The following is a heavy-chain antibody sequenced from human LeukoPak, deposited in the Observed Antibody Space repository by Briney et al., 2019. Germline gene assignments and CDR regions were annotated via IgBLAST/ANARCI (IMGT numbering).Heavy chain of an antibody. Sequence: PSETLSLTCTVSGGSISSGDYYWSWIRQPPGKGLEWIGYIYYSGSTYCNPSLKSRVTISVDTSKNQFSLKLSSVTAADTAVYYCARVESETAPSHPYNWFDPWGQGTLVTVSS. V-gene: IGHV4-30-4*01. D-gene: IGHD5-18*01. CDR3: ARVESETAPSHPYNWFDP. CDR2: IYYSGST. J-gene: IGHJ5*02. CDR1: GGSISSGDYY.